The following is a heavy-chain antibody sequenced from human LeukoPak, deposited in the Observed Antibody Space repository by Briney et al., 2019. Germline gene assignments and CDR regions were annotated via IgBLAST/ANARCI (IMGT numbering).Heavy chain of an antibody. CDR2: ISHNGKN. Sequence: SETLSLTCAVYGGSFSGYIWGWIRQAPGKGLEWIGEISHNGKNTHSPSLKSRVTTSLDTAKNQFSLQLNSVTAADTAVYYCARLAKCTFTCRGKYWYFDVWGRCTLVTVSS. V-gene: IGHV4-34*01. CDR1: GGSFSGYI. CDR3: ARLAKCTFTCRGKYWYFDV. J-gene: IGHJ2*01. D-gene: IGHD2/OR15-2a*01.